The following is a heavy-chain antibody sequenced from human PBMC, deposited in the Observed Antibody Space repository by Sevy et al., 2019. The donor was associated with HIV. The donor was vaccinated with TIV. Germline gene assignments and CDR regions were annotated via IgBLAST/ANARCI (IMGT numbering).Heavy chain of an antibody. CDR2: ISYDGSNK. J-gene: IGHJ3*02. V-gene: IGHV3-30-3*01. CDR3: ARPYYGDYGDYSESGPNDAFDI. Sequence: GGSLRLSCAASGFTFSSYAMHWVRQAPGKGLEWVAVISYDGSNKYYADSVKGRFTISRDNSKNTLYLQMNSLRAEDKAVYYCARPYYGDYGDYSESGPNDAFDIWGQGTMVTVSS. D-gene: IGHD4-17*01. CDR1: GFTFSSYA.